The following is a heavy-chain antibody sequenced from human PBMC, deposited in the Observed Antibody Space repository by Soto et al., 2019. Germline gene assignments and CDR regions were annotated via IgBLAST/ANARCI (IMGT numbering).Heavy chain of an antibody. CDR2: IKQDGSEK. CDR3: ARIHANYYFDY. V-gene: IGHV3-7*01. Sequence: GESLRLSCAASGFTFSSYWMSWVRQAPGKGLEWVANIKQDGSEKYYVDSVKGRFTISRDNAKNSLYLQMNSLRAEDTAVYYCARIHANYYFDYWGQGTLVTVSS. J-gene: IGHJ4*02. D-gene: IGHD5-18*01. CDR1: GFTFSSYW.